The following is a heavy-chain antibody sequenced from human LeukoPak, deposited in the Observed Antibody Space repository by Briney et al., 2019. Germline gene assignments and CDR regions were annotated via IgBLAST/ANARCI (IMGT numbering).Heavy chain of an antibody. Sequence: GGSLRLSCAASGFTFSNFAMSWVRQAPGKGLEWVSSISGSGISTYYADSLKARFTISRDNFKNTLFLQLNSLRAEDTAVYYCAKDLRGYDMDFDYWGQGTLVTVSS. CDR1: GFTFSNFA. CDR3: AKDLRGYDMDFDY. D-gene: IGHD5-12*01. J-gene: IGHJ4*02. V-gene: IGHV3-23*01. CDR2: ISGSGIST.